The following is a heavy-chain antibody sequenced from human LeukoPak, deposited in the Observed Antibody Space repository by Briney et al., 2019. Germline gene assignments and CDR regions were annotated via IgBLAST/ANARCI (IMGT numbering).Heavy chain of an antibody. Sequence: SETLSLTCTVSGGSISSYYWSWIRQPPGKGLEWIGYTYYSGSTNYNPSLKSRVTISVDTSKNQFSLKLSSVTAADTAVYYCARDSGNEGLFDYWGQGTLVTVSS. J-gene: IGHJ4*02. CDR1: GGSISSYY. D-gene: IGHD1-26*01. CDR2: TYYSGST. CDR3: ARDSGNEGLFDY. V-gene: IGHV4-59*01.